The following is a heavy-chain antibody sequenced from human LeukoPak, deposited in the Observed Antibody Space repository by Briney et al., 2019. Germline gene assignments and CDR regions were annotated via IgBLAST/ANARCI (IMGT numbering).Heavy chain of an antibody. Sequence: SETLSLTCAVYGGSFSGYYWSWIRQPPGKGLEWIGEINHSGSTNYNPSLKSRVTISVDTSKNQFSLKLSSVTAADTAVYYCAREGIVVVPAAKGWFDPWGQGTLVTVSS. CDR3: AREGIVVVPAAKGWFDP. J-gene: IGHJ5*02. V-gene: IGHV4-34*01. CDR2: INHSGST. CDR1: GGSFSGYY. D-gene: IGHD2-2*01.